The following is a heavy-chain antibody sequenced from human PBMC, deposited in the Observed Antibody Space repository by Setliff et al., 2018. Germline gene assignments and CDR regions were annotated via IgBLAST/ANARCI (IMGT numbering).Heavy chain of an antibody. J-gene: IGHJ4*02. CDR3: VRERRGGHFDY. Sequence: ASVKVSCKASGYTFTSYYMHCVRQAPGQGLEWMTMIIPSTGNTNYAQKFQGRVTMTADTSTNTVYMDLSSLGSEDTAVYYCVRERRGGHFDYWGQGTLVTVSS. CDR2: IIPSTGNT. V-gene: IGHV1-46*01. CDR1: GYTFTSYY.